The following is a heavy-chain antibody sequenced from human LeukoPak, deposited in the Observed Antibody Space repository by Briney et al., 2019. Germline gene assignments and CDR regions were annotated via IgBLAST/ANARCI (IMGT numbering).Heavy chain of an antibody. CDR1: GGSFSGYY. D-gene: IGHD6-19*01. V-gene: IGHV4-34*01. CDR2: INHSGST. Sequence: PSETLSLTCAVYGGSFSGYYWNWIRQPPEKGLEWIGEINHSGSTNYNPSHKSRVTISVDTSKNQFSLKLSSVTAADTAVYYCARQRSSVAGPWEHFDYWGQGTLVTVSS. CDR3: ARQRSSVAGPWEHFDY. J-gene: IGHJ4*02.